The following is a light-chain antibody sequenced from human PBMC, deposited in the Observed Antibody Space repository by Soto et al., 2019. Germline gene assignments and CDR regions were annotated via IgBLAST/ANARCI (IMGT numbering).Light chain of an antibody. V-gene: IGKV3-20*01. CDR3: QQYGSSPLIT. J-gene: IGKJ5*01. Sequence: ETVLTQSPGTLSLSPGERATLSCRASQSVRNNYLAWYQQKPGQAPKFLIYGVSSRATGIPDRFSGSGSGTDFTLTISRLEPEDFAVYHCQQYGSSPLITFGQGTRLEIK. CDR1: QSVRNNY. CDR2: GVS.